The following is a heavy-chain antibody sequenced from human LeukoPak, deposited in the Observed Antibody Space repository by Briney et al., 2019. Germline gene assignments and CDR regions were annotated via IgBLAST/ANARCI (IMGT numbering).Heavy chain of an antibody. CDR2: IIPISGTA. V-gene: IGHV1-69*05. CDR1: GGTFSSYA. CDR3: ARVRTSAYSGSQVDAFDI. D-gene: IGHD1-26*01. J-gene: IGHJ3*02. Sequence: GASVKVSCKASGGTFSSYAISWVRQAPGQGLEWMGGIIPISGTANYAQKFQGRVTITTDESTSTAYMELSSLRSEDTAVYYCARVRTSAYSGSQVDAFDIWGQGTMVTVSS.